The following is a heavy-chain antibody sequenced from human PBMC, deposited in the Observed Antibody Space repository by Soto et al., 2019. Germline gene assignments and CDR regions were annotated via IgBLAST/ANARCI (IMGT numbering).Heavy chain of an antibody. CDR3: ARGLLRGDSRGWYGSDY. Sequence: QVQLVESGGGVVQPGRSLRLSCAASGFTFSSYGMHWVRQAPGKGLEWVAVIWYDGSNKYYADSVKGRFTISRDNSKNTLYLQMNSLRAEDTAVYYCARGLLRGDSRGWYGSDYWGQGTLVTVSS. CDR1: GFTFSSYG. CDR2: IWYDGSNK. D-gene: IGHD6-19*01. V-gene: IGHV3-33*01. J-gene: IGHJ4*02.